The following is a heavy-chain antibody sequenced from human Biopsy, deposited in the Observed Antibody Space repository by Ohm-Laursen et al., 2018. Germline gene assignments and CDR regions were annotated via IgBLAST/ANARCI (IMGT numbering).Heavy chain of an antibody. CDR1: RDSISNYY. V-gene: IGHV4-59*01. CDR3: ARDSRGGHLNTTLITGKNLDS. Sequence: GTLSLTWTVSRDSISNYYWTWIRQSPGKELEWIGYIYYTGSTNYNPSVKSRVTISVDTSKNQFSLKLNSVTAADTAVYFCARDSRGGHLNTTLITGKNLDSWGQGILVTVSS. D-gene: IGHD3-16*01. CDR2: IYYTGST. J-gene: IGHJ4*02.